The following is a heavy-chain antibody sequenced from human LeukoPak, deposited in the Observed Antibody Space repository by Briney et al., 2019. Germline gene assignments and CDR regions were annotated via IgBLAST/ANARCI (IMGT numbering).Heavy chain of an antibody. D-gene: IGHD2-2*02. V-gene: IGHV1-8*03. CDR1: GYTFTSYD. J-gene: IGHJ6*03. Sequence: ASVKVSCKASGYTFTSYDINWVRQATGQGLEGMGGMNPNSGNTGYAQKSPRRVTITRNPSISTAYMELSSLRSEDTAVYYCARGDFLSSTSCYTCGDGPYYYYYMDVWAKGTTVTVSS. CDR3: ARGDFLSSTSCYTCGDGPYYYYYMDV. CDR2: MNPNSGNT.